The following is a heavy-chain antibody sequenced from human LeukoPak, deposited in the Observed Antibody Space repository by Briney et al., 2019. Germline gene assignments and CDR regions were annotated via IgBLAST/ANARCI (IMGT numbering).Heavy chain of an antibody. J-gene: IGHJ3*02. D-gene: IGHD3-22*01. CDR2: ISAYNGNT. CDR1: GYTFTNYG. V-gene: IGHV1-18*01. CDR3: ASALDPYYYDSSGLETSNAFDI. Sequence: ASVKVSCKASGYTFTNYGISWVRQAPGQGLEWMGWISAYNGNTNYAQKLQGRVTMTTDTSTSTAYMELRSLRSDDTAVYYCASALDPYYYDSSGLETSNAFDIWGQGTMVTVSS.